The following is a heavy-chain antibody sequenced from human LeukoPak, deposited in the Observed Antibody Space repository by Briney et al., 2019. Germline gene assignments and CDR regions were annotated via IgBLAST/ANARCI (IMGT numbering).Heavy chain of an antibody. V-gene: IGHV1-18*01. CDR3: ARDINGYYYDSHGYYPTDL. CDR1: GYIFTSYG. CDR2: ISVYNGNT. D-gene: IGHD3-22*01. J-gene: IGHJ5*02. Sequence: VASVKVSCKASGYIFTSYGISWVRQAPGQGLEWMGWISVYNGNTNYPQRLQGRVTMTTDTSTTTACMELRSLRSDDTAVYYCARDINGYYYDSHGYYPTDLWGQGTLVTVSS.